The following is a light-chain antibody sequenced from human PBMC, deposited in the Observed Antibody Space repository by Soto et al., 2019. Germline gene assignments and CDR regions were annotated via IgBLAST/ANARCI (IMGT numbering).Light chain of an antibody. CDR3: QQYGRSPFT. CDR2: GAS. J-gene: IGKJ2*01. Sequence: EIVLTQSPDTLSLSPGERVTLSCRASQRMTNNFLAWFQQKRGLAPRLLIHGASTRASGVPDRFTGGGSGTDFVLTISRVEPEDFAVYYCQQYGRSPFTFGQGTKLQIK. V-gene: IGKV3-20*01. CDR1: QRMTNNF.